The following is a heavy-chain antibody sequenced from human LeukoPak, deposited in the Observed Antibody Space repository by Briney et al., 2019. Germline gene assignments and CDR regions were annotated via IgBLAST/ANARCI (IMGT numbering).Heavy chain of an antibody. CDR3: ARGVGYSYGGYYYYYGMDV. Sequence: PGGSLRLSCAASGFTVSSNYMSWVRQAPGKGLEWVSVIYSGGSTYYADSVKGRLTISRDNSKNTLYLQMNSLRAEDTAVYYCARGVGYSYGGYYYYYGMDVWGQGTTVTVSS. J-gene: IGHJ6*02. V-gene: IGHV3-66*01. CDR2: IYSGGST. D-gene: IGHD5-18*01. CDR1: GFTVSSNY.